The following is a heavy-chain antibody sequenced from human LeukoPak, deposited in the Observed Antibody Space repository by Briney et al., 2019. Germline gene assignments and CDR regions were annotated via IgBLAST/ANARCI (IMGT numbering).Heavy chain of an antibody. J-gene: IGHJ4*02. D-gene: IGHD2-15*01. Sequence: GGSLRLPCSASGFTLSSYDMHWVRQATGKGGAWVSSIDTSGDTYQLRSVNGRFTNSRGNAKNSLYLQMNSLGGGDTGVYYCATRNDCSGGSCYDRDFDYWGQGTLVTVSS. CDR3: ATRNDCSGGSCYDRDFDY. CDR1: GFTLSSYD. V-gene: IGHV3-13*01. CDR2: IDTSGDT.